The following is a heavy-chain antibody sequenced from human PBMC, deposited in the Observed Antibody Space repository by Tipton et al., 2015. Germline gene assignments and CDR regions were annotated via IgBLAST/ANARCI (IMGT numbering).Heavy chain of an antibody. J-gene: IGHJ4*02. CDR3: ARDLYGDYASDY. Sequence: SLRLSCAASGFTFDDYAMHWVRQVPGKGLEWVSGITWNSGGIGYADSVKGRFTTSRDNAKNSLYLQMNSLRAEDTAVYYCARDLYGDYASDYWGQGTLVTVSS. CDR1: GFTFDDYA. D-gene: IGHD4-17*01. V-gene: IGHV3-9*01. CDR2: ITWNSGGI.